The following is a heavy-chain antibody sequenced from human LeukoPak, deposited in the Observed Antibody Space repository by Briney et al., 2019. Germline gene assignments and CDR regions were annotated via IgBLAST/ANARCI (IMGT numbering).Heavy chain of an antibody. CDR2: IYYSGST. CDR1: GGSISSYY. D-gene: IGHD3-10*01. J-gene: IGHJ4*02. CDR3: ATLPYGSGSFH. Sequence: PSETLSLTCTVSGGSISSYYWSWIRQPPGKGLEWIGYIYYSGSTNYNPSLKSRVTISVDTSKNQFSLKLSSVTVADTAVYYCATLPYGSGSFHWGQGTLVTVSS. V-gene: IGHV4-59*08.